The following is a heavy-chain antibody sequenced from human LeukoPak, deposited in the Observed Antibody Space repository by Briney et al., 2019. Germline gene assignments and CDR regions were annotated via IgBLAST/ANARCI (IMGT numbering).Heavy chain of an antibody. D-gene: IGHD2-21*02. CDR3: ARAEIVVVTAIHDAFDI. CDR2: IYYSGST. J-gene: IGHJ3*02. CDR1: GFTFSDYY. V-gene: IGHV4-38-2*01. Sequence: PGGSLRLSCAASGFTFSDYYMSWIRQAPGKGLEWIGSIYYSGSTYYNPSLKSRVTISVDTSKNQFSLKLSSVTAADTAVYYCARAEIVVVTAIHDAFDIWGQGTMVTVSS.